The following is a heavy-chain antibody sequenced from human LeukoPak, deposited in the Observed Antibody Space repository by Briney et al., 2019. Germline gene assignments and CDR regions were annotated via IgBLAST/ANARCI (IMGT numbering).Heavy chain of an antibody. CDR1: GGSISSYY. V-gene: IGHV4-59*08. CDR2: IYYTGST. CDR3: ARQRVNKWNNLWSFDY. D-gene: IGHD1/OR15-1a*01. J-gene: IGHJ4*02. Sequence: PSETLSLTCTVSGGSISSYYWSWIRQPPGKGLEWIGYIYYTGSTNYTPSLKSRVTISLDTSKNQFSLKLSSMTAADTAVYYCARQRVNKWNNLWSFDYWGQGTLVTVSS.